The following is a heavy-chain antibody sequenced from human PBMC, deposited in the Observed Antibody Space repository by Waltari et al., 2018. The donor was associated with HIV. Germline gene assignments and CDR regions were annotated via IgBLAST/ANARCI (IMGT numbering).Heavy chain of an antibody. D-gene: IGHD6-13*01. Sequence: EVQLVESGGGLVQPGGSLRLSGAASGFPVSRHHLSWVRQAPGKGLEWVSVIYSGGSTYYADSVKGRFTISRDNSKNTLYLQMNSLRAEDTAVYYCARDSAADGMDVWGQGTTVTVSS. CDR2: IYSGGST. V-gene: IGHV3-66*01. CDR3: ARDSAADGMDV. CDR1: GFPVSRHH. J-gene: IGHJ6*02.